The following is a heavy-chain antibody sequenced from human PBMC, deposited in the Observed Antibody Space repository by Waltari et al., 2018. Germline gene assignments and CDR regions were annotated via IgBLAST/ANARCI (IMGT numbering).Heavy chain of an antibody. D-gene: IGHD2-15*01. J-gene: IGHJ5*02. V-gene: IGHV1-2*06. CDR1: GYTFTGYS. Sequence: QVQLVQSGAEVKKPGASVKVSCKASGYTFTGYSMHGVRQAPGQGLEWMGRINPNSGGTNYAQKFQGRVTMTRDTSISTAYMELSRLRSDDTAVYYCARINCSGGSCSRGGNWFDPWGQGTLVTVSS. CDR2: INPNSGGT. CDR3: ARINCSGGSCSRGGNWFDP.